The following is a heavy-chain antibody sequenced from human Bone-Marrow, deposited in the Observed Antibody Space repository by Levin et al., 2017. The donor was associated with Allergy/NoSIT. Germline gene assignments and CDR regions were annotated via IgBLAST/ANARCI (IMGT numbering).Heavy chain of an antibody. Sequence: SQTLSLPCAVSGGSISSSSYYWGWIRQPPGKGLEWIGSIYYSGNTYYNPSLKSRVTISVDTSKNQFSLKLSSVTAADTAVYYCARQMHYFRSGSPLHFDYWGQGTLVTVSS. CDR2: IYYSGNT. CDR1: GGSISSSSYY. D-gene: IGHD3-10*01. CDR3: ARQMHYFRSGSPLHFDY. V-gene: IGHV4-39*01. J-gene: IGHJ4*02.